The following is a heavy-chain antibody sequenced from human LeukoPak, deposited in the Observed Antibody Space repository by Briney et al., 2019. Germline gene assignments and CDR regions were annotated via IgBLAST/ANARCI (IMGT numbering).Heavy chain of an antibody. V-gene: IGHV3-66*02. Sequence: GGSLRLSCAASGFTVSINYMSWVRQAPGKGLEWVSVIYSGGSTYYADSVKGRFTISRDNSKNTLYLQMNSLRAEDTAVYYCARSNGHSSGWYVALFFDYWGQGTLVTVSS. D-gene: IGHD6-19*01. CDR1: GFTVSINY. CDR2: IYSGGST. J-gene: IGHJ4*02. CDR3: ARSNGHSSGWYVALFFDY.